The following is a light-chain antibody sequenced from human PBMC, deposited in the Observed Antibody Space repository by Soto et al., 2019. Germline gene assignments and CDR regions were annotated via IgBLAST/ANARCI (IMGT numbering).Light chain of an antibody. CDR2: AAS. CDR3: QPYKSLPFT. V-gene: IGKV1-8*01. CDR1: QGISSY. J-gene: IGKJ4*01. Sequence: AIRMTQSPSSFSASTGDRVTITCRASQGISSYLAWYQQKPGKAPKLRIYAASTLQSGVPSRFSGSGSGTDFTRIISSLQQHDFATYYRQPYKSLPFTFGGGTKVDIK.